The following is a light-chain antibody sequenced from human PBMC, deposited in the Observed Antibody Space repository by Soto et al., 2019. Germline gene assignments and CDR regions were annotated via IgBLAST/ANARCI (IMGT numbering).Light chain of an antibody. J-gene: IGLJ1*01. CDR2: EVS. V-gene: IGLV2-8*01. CDR1: SIDISDYNY. Sequence: SVLTQPTSASVSAGQSVTISCTGTSIDISDYNYVSWYRQHPDKAPKLMIYEVSKRPSGVPDRFSGSKSGNTASLTVSGLQAEDEADYYCSSYTGSSNFYVFGTGTKVTVL. CDR3: SSYTGSSNFYV.